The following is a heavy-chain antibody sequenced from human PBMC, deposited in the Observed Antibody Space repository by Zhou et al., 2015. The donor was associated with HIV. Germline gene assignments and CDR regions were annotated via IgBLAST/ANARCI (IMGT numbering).Heavy chain of an antibody. J-gene: IGHJ6*02. Sequence: QVQLVQSGAEVKKPGSSVKVSCKASGGTFSSYAISWVRQAPGQGLEWMGGIIPIFGTANYAQKFQGRVTITADKSTSTAYMELSSLRSEDTAVYYCALQVQLERRNYYYGMDVWGQGTTVTVSS. CDR3: ALQVQLERRNYYYGMDV. D-gene: IGHD1-1*01. CDR2: IIPIFGTA. CDR1: GGTFSSYA. V-gene: IGHV1-69*06.